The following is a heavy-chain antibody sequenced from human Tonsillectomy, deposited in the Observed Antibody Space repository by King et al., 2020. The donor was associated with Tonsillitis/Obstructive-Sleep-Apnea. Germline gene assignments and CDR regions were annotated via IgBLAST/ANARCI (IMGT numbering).Heavy chain of an antibody. J-gene: IGHJ2*01. D-gene: IGHD1-26*01. CDR1: GGSISSYY. V-gene: IGHV4-59*08. CDR3: ARHAGDWYFAL. CDR2: IYYSGST. Sequence: QLQESGPGLVKPSETLSLTCTVSGGSISSYYWSWIRQPPGKGLEWIGYIYYSGSTNYNPSLKSRVTISVETSKNHFSLKLSSVPAAATAVYYCARHAGDWYFALWGRGTLVTVSS.